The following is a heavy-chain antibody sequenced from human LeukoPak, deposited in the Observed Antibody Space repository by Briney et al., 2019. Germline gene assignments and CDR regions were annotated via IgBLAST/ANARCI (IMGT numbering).Heavy chain of an antibody. CDR1: GYTFTSYG. J-gene: IGHJ4*02. D-gene: IGHD5-18*01. Sequence: ASVKVSCKASGYTFTSYGISWVRQAPGQGLEWMGWISAYNGNTNYAQKLQGRVTMTTDTSTSTAYMELSSLRSEDTAVYYCAKSLIYKRGYSYGYWGQGTLVTVSS. CDR3: AKSLIYKRGYSYGY. CDR2: ISAYNGNT. V-gene: IGHV1-18*01.